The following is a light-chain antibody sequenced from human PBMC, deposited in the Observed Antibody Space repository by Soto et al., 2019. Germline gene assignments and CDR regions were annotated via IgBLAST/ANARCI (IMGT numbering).Light chain of an antibody. CDR3: QQDYRPWT. J-gene: IGKJ1*01. CDR1: QRVLYSSNNKNY. Sequence: DIVMTQSPDSLAVSLGERATINCKSSQRVLYSSNNKNYLAWYQQKPGQPPKLLIYWASTRESGVPDRFSGSGSGTDFTLTISSLQAEDVAVYYCQQDYRPWTFGQGTKVEIK. V-gene: IGKV4-1*01. CDR2: WAS.